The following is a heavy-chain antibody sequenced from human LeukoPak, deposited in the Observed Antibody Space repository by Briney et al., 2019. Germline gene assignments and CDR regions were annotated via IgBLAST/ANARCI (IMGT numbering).Heavy chain of an antibody. Sequence: GGSLRLSCAASGLIFSSHAMHWVRQAPGKGLEWVAVIQYDGSEKRYADSVKGRFTVSRDNSKNTLYLQMDSLTAEDTAVYHCAKDLTGAYCSDYWGQGTLVTVSS. D-gene: IGHD3-9*01. CDR1: GLIFSSHA. CDR2: IQYDGSEK. CDR3: AKDLTGAYCSDY. J-gene: IGHJ4*02. V-gene: IGHV3-30-3*01.